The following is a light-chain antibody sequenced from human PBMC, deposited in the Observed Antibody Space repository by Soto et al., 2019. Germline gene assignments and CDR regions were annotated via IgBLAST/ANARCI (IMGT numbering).Light chain of an antibody. CDR1: SSDVGSYNV. CDR2: EVS. Sequence: QSALTQPASVSGSPGQSITISCTGTSSDVGSYNVVSWYQQHPGKAPKLLIYEVSKRPSGVSDGFSGSKSGNTASLTISGLQAEDEADYHCCSYAGSSSAYVFGTGTKLTVL. CDR3: CSYAGSSSAYV. J-gene: IGLJ1*01. V-gene: IGLV2-23*02.